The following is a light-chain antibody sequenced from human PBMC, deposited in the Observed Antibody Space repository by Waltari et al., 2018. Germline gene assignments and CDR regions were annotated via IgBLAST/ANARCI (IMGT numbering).Light chain of an antibody. CDR1: QSVSSY. CDR3: QQRSNWPPGWT. Sequence: EIVLTQSPATLSLSPGERATLPCRASQSVSSYLAWYQQKPGQAPRLLIYDASNRATGIPARFSGSGSGTDFTLTISSLEPEDFAVYYCQQRSNWPPGWTFGQGTKVEIK. V-gene: IGKV3-11*01. J-gene: IGKJ1*01. CDR2: DAS.